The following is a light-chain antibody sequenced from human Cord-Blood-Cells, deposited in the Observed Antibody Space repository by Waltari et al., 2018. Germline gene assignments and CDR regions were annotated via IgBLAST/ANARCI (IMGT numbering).Light chain of an antibody. CDR3: NSRDSSGNHVV. J-gene: IGLJ2*01. V-gene: IGLV3-19*01. Sequence: SSELTQDPAVSVALGQTVRITCQGDSLRSYYASWYQQKPGQAPVLVIYGKNNRPSGIPDRFSGSSSGSTASWTITGAQAEDEADYYCNSRDSSGNHVVFGGGTKLTVL. CDR2: GKN. CDR1: SLRSYY.